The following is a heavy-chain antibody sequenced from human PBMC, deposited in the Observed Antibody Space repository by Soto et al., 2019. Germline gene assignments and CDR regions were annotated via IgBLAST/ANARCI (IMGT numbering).Heavy chain of an antibody. J-gene: IGHJ4*02. Sequence: GVLRLSCEVSGFTFSDFYMSWIRQSPGKGLEWLSYISPKSNYKQYAESVKGRHTISRDNAKNSLSLQMNSLRVEDTAVYYCVRGGGGGQFDSWGQGTLVTVSS. CDR1: GFTFSDFY. D-gene: IGHD2-21*01. CDR3: VRGGGGGQFDS. V-gene: IGHV3-11*06. CDR2: ISPKSNYK.